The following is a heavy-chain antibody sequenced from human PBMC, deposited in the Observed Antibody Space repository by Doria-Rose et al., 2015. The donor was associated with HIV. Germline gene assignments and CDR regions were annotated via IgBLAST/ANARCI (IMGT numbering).Heavy chain of an antibody. J-gene: IGHJ4*02. CDR3: ARIKSSRWYHKYYFDF. CDR2: IFSDDER. Sequence: SGPVLVKPTETLTLTCAVSGVSLSSPGMGVSWIRQPPGKALEWLANIFSDDERSYKTSLKSRLTISSGTSKSQVVLTMTDMDPVDTATYYCARIKSSRWYHKYYFDFWGQGTLVIVSA. V-gene: IGHV2-26*01. D-gene: IGHD6-13*01. CDR1: GVSLSSPGMG.